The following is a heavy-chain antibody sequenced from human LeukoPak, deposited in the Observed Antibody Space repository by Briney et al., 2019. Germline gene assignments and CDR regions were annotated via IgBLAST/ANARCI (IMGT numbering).Heavy chain of an antibody. J-gene: IGHJ4*02. CDR1: GGSFSGYY. CDR3: ARVTGYRIEDYFDY. CDR2: INHSGST. D-gene: IGHD6-13*01. Sequence: SETLSLTCAVYGGSFSGYYWSWIRQPPGKGLEWIGEINHSGSTNYNPSLKSRVTISVDTSKNQFSLKLSSVTAADTAVYYCARVTGYRIEDYFDYWGQGTLVTVSS. V-gene: IGHV4-34*01.